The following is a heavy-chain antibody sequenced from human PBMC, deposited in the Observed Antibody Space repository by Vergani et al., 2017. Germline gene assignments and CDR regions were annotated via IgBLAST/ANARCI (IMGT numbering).Heavy chain of an antibody. CDR3: TRRLYPATAIKEYYFDY. CDR2: IYHSGRT. D-gene: IGHD2-2*02. J-gene: IGHJ4*02. Sequence: QVQLQESGPGLVKPSETLSLTCTVSGYSISSGYYWGWIRQPPGKGLEWIGSIYHSGRTYYNPSLKSRVTISVDTSKNQFSLKWSSVTAADTAVYYCTRRLYPATAIKEYYFDYWGQGTFVTVSS. CDR1: GYSISSGYY. V-gene: IGHV4-38-2*02.